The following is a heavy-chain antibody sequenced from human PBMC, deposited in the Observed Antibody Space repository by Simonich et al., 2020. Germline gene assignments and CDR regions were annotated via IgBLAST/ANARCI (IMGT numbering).Heavy chain of an antibody. CDR2: INPKSGGK. J-gene: IGHJ4*02. Sequence: QVQLVQSGAEVKKPGASVKVSCKASGYTFTGYNMHWVRQAPGQGLEWMGRINPKSGGKNYAQKFQGRVTMTRDTSISTAYMELSRLRSDDTAVYYCARDYGSGSYYNALSDYWGQGTLVTVSS. D-gene: IGHD3-10*01. CDR1: GYTFTGYN. V-gene: IGHV1-2*06. CDR3: ARDYGSGSYYNALSDY.